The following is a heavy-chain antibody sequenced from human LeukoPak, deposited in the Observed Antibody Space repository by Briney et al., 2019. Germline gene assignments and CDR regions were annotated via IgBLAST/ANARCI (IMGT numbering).Heavy chain of an antibody. Sequence: PGGSLRLSCAASGLTFSNAWMNWVRQTPEKGVEWVGLIKSTANGGTIDYAAPVKGRFTISRDDSKNTLHLQMNSLKIEDTAMYYCTREYSGSFDYWGQGALVTVSS. CDR1: GLTFSNAW. D-gene: IGHD1-26*01. J-gene: IGHJ4*02. V-gene: IGHV3-15*01. CDR3: TREYSGSFDY. CDR2: IKSTANGGTI.